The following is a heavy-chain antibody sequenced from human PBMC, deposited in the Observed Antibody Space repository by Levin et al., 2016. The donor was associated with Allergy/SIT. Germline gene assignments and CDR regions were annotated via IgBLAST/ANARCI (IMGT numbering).Heavy chain of an antibody. V-gene: IGHV4-30-2*01. CDR1: GVSISSGGFS. CDR3: VRDRPVYGMDV. Sequence: SETLSLTCAVSGVSISSGGFSWSWIRQPLGKGLEWIGHIYDSGSTYYNSSLKSRVTISLDRSKNQFSLNLTSVTAADTAVYYCVRDRPVYGMDVWGHGTMVTVSS. CDR2: IYDSGST. J-gene: IGHJ6*02.